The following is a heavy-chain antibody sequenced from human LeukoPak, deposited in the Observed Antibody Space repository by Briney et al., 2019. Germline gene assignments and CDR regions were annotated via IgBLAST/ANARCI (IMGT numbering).Heavy chain of an antibody. CDR1: GYSFTSYW. Sequence: PGESLKISCKGSGYSFTSYWIGWVRQMPGKGLEWMGIIYPGDSDTRYSPSFQGQVTISADKSISTAYLQWSSLKASDTAMYYCASPSIGAAYSSGWDEYFQHWGQGTLVTVSS. CDR3: ASPSIGAAYSSGWDEYFQH. J-gene: IGHJ1*01. D-gene: IGHD6-19*01. V-gene: IGHV5-51*01. CDR2: IYPGDSDT.